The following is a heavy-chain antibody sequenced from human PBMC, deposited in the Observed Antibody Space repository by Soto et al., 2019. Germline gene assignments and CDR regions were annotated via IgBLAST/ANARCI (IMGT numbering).Heavy chain of an antibody. J-gene: IGHJ4*02. CDR1: AYTFTNFG. D-gene: IGHD3-16*01. Sequence: QVQLVQSGAEVKKPGASVEVSCKASAYTFTNFGITWVRQAPGQGLEWMGWISDYNGNTNYAQKFQDRVTMTTHPSSSTAYMEVRNLRFGDTAVYYWARGGTPIEYWGQGTVVTVSS. CDR2: ISDYNGNT. CDR3: ARGGTPIEY. V-gene: IGHV1-18*01.